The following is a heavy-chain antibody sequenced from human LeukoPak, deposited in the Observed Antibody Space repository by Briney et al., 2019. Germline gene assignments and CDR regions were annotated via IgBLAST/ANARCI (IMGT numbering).Heavy chain of an antibody. Sequence: ASVKVSCKASGYTFTSYDINWVRQATGQGLEWMGWMNPNSGNTGYAQKFQGRVTMTRNTSISTAYMELSSLRSEDTAVYYCARVARKGYCSSTSCYDLGYWGQGTVVTVSS. CDR1: GYTFTSYD. V-gene: IGHV1-8*01. J-gene: IGHJ4*02. D-gene: IGHD2-2*01. CDR3: ARVARKGYCSSTSCYDLGY. CDR2: MNPNSGNT.